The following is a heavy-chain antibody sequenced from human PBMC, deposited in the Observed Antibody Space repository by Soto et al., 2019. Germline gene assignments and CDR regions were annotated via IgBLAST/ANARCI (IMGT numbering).Heavy chain of an antibody. CDR2: ISYDGSNK. Sequence: GGSLRLSCAASGFTFSSYAMHWVRQAPGKGLEWVAVISYDGSNKYYADSVKGRFTISRDNSKNTLYLQMNSLRAEDTAVYYCARDIAAAGPVYFDYWGQGTLVPVSS. CDR1: GFTFSSYA. D-gene: IGHD6-13*01. V-gene: IGHV3-30-3*01. J-gene: IGHJ4*02. CDR3: ARDIAAAGPVYFDY.